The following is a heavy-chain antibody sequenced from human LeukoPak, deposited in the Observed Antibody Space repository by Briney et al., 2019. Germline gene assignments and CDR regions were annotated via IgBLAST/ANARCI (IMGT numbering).Heavy chain of an antibody. J-gene: IGHJ5*02. Sequence: SETLSLTCTVSGGSISSYYWSWIRQPPGKGLEWIGYIYYSGSTNYNPSLKSRVTISVDTSKNQFSLKLSSVTAADTAVYYCARQVRQWLVFGWFDPWGQGTLVTVSS. CDR2: IYYSGST. V-gene: IGHV4-59*08. D-gene: IGHD6-19*01. CDR3: ARQVRQWLVFGWFDP. CDR1: GGSISSYY.